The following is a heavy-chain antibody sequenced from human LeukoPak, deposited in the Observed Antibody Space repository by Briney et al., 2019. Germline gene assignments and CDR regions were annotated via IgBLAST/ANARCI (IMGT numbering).Heavy chain of an antibody. CDR1: GFTFSSYW. Sequence: GGSLRLSCAASGFTFSSYWMSWVRQAPGKGLEWVSVIYSGGSTYYADSVKGRFTISRDNSKNTLYLQMNSLRAEDTAVYYCARELSVAEDAFDIWGQGTMVTVSS. D-gene: IGHD5-12*01. CDR3: ARELSVAEDAFDI. J-gene: IGHJ3*02. CDR2: IYSGGST. V-gene: IGHV3-66*01.